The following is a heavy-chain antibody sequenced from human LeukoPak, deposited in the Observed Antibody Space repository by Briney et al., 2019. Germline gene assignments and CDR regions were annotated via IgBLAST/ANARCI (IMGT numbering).Heavy chain of an antibody. Sequence: ASVKVSCKASGYTFTSYAMHWVRQAPGQRLEWMGWINAGNGNTKYSQKFQGRVTIARDTSASTAYMVLSSLRSEDTAVYYCARDLSLGTYYDILTGYNYWGQGTLVTVSS. V-gene: IGHV1-3*01. CDR1: GYTFTSYA. CDR2: INAGNGNT. CDR3: ARDLSLGTYYDILTGYNY. J-gene: IGHJ4*02. D-gene: IGHD3-9*01.